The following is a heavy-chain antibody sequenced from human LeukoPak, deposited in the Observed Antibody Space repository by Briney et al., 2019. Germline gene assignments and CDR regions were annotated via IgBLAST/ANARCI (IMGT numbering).Heavy chain of an antibody. D-gene: IGHD4-17*01. J-gene: IGHJ4*02. CDR1: GFTFSDYY. CDR3: ATTVTTRVDY. Sequence: GGSLRLSCAASGFTFSDYYMSWFRQAPGKGLEWVSYISDSGSAISYADSVKVRFTISRDNAKNSLYLQMNSLRVEDTAVYYCATTVTTRVDYWGQGTLVTVSS. V-gene: IGHV3-11*04. CDR2: ISDSGSAI.